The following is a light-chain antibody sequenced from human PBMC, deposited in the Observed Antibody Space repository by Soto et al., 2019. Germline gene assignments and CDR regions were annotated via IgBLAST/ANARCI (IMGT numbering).Light chain of an antibody. J-gene: IGLJ1*01. Sequence: QYALTQPASVSGSPGQSITISCTGTSSDVGSYNLVSWYQQHPGKDPKLMIYEGNKRTSGVSNRFSGSKSANTASLTISGIQTEDESDYYCCSYAGTNTFVFGTGTKVTVL. CDR1: SSDVGSYNL. V-gene: IGLV2-23*01. CDR2: EGN. CDR3: CSYAGTNTFV.